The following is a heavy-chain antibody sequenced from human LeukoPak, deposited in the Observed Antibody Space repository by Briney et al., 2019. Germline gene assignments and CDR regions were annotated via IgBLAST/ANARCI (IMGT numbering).Heavy chain of an antibody. Sequence: GASVKVSCKSSGYTFTSYGISWVRQAPGQGLEWMGWISAYNGNTNYAQKLQGRVTMTTDTSTSTAYMELRSLRSDDTAVYYCARDLSPLRYCSGGSCTVDYWGQGTLVTVSS. CDR1: GYTFTSYG. J-gene: IGHJ4*02. D-gene: IGHD2-15*01. V-gene: IGHV1-18*01. CDR2: ISAYNGNT. CDR3: ARDLSPLRYCSGGSCTVDY.